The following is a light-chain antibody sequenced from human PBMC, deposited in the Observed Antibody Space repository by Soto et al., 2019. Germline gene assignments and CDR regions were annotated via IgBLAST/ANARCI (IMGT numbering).Light chain of an antibody. CDR1: SSDVGGYNF. J-gene: IGLJ2*01. CDR3: SSYTSNTSTSL. V-gene: IGLV2-14*03. Sequence: QSALTQPASVSGSPGQSITISCTGTSSDVGGYNFVSWYQQHPGKAPKLMIYDVNNRPSGVSNRFSGSKSGNTASLTISGLQAEDEADYYCSSYTSNTSTSLFGGGTKLTVL. CDR2: DVN.